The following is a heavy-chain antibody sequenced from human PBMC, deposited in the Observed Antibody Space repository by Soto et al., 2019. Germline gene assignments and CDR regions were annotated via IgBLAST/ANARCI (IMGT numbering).Heavy chain of an antibody. CDR1: GFTFSTYW. Sequence: EVQLVESGGGLVQPGGSLRLSCAASGFTFSTYWIHWVRQAPGKGLVWVSRINSDGSSTNYADSVKGRSTISRDNAKNPLFLQTNSLRAEDTAVYYCARDRWGGGRDMDVWGQGTTVTVSS. V-gene: IGHV3-74*01. D-gene: IGHD3-10*01. J-gene: IGHJ6*02. CDR2: INSDGSST. CDR3: ARDRWGGGRDMDV.